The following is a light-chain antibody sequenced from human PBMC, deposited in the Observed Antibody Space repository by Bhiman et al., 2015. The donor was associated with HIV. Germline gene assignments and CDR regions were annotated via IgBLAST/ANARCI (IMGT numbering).Light chain of an antibody. V-gene: IGLV6-57*01. Sequence: NFMLTQPHSVSESPGRTISISCSRNSGSIAADYVQWFQQRPGTSPTLVISDDSERPSGVPDRFSGSIDSSSNSASLTISGLKYEDEADYYCQSYDVNLRVVFGGGTRLTVL. CDR3: QSYDVNLRVV. CDR1: SGSIAADY. CDR2: DDS. J-gene: IGLJ2*01.